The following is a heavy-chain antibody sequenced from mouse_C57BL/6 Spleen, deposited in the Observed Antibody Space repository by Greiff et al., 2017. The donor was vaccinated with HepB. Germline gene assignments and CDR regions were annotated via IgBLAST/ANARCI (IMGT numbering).Heavy chain of an antibody. D-gene: IGHD1-1*01. J-gene: IGHJ4*01. CDR2: IWSGGST. CDR1: GFSLTSYG. CDR3: ARKDYGSGAMDY. Sequence: VKLMESGPGLVQPSQSLSITCTVSGFSLTSYGVHWVRQSPGKGLEWLGVIWSGGSTDYNAAFIPRLSISKDNSKSQVFFKMNSLQADDTAIYYCARKDYGSGAMDYWGQGTSVTVSS. V-gene: IGHV2-2*01.